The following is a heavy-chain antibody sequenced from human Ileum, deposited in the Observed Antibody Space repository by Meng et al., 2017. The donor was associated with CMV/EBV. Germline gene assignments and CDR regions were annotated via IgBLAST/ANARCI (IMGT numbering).Heavy chain of an antibody. CDR1: GYTFTGYY. V-gene: IGHV1-2*02. CDR3: ARVLWFGDYYYYGMDV. Sequence: ASVKVSCKASGYTFTGYYMHWVRQAPGQGLEWMGWINPNSGGTNYAQKFQGRVTMTRDTSISTAYMELSRLRSDDTAVYYCARVLWFGDYYYYGMDVWGQGTTVTVSS. CDR2: INPNSGGT. J-gene: IGHJ6*02. D-gene: IGHD3-10*01.